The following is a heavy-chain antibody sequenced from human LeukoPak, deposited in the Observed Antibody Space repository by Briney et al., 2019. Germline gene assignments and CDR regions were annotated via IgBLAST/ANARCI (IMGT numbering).Heavy chain of an antibody. CDR2: VYAGGST. V-gene: IGHV3-53*05. CDR3: ARDRYYGAGSYGNYHGMDV. J-gene: IGHJ6*02. Sequence: GGSLRLSCAASGFTVSSNYLKWVRQAPGKGLEWVSLVYAGGSTYYADSVKGRFTISRDKSKNTLYLQMNSLRAEDSAVYYCARDRYYGAGSYGNYHGMDVWGQGTTVTASS. CDR1: GFTVSSNY. D-gene: IGHD3-10*01.